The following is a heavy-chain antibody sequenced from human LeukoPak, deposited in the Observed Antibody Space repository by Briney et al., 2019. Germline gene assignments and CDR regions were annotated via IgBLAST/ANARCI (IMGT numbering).Heavy chain of an antibody. D-gene: IGHD4-23*01. V-gene: IGHV4-59*01. Sequence: SETLSLTCTVSGGSISIYSWSWIRQPPGRGLQWIGNIYYRGSTNYNPSLKSRVTISLDTSKNQFSLNLISVTAADTAVYYCARVDLDYGGNPKRFDYWGQGTLVTVSS. CDR2: IYYRGST. J-gene: IGHJ4*02. CDR1: GGSISIYS. CDR3: ARVDLDYGGNPKRFDY.